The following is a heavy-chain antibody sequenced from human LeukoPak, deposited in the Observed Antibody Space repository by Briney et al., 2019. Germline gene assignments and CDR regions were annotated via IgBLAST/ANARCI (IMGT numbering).Heavy chain of an antibody. J-gene: IGHJ4*02. CDR1: GFTFSGYW. V-gene: IGHV3-7*04. CDR2: IKQDGSEK. Sequence: GGSLRLSCAASGFTFSGYWMTWVRQAPGKGLEWVANIKQDGSEKNYVDSVKSRFTISRDNAKNSLYLQMNSLRAEDTAVYYCARGLLAAADIDYWGQGALVTVSS. CDR3: ARGLLAAADIDY. D-gene: IGHD6-13*01.